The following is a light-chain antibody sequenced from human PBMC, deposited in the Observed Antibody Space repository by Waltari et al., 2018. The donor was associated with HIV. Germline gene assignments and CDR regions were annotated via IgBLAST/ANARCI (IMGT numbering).Light chain of an antibody. Sequence: DIQMTQSPSSLSASVGARVTITCRASQSISSYLNWYQQKPGKAPKLLIYAASRLQDGVPSMFSGSGSGTDFTLTISSLQPEDFATYYCQQSYSTPDTFGQGTKLDIK. V-gene: IGKV1-39*01. CDR1: QSISSY. CDR2: AAS. CDR3: QQSYSTPDT. J-gene: IGKJ2*01.